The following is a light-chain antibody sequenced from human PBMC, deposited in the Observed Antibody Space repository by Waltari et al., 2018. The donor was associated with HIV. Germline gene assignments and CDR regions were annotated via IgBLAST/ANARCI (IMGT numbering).Light chain of an antibody. J-gene: IGLJ2*01. Sequence: QSALTQSPSASGSPGQSVNISCSGANSDISDYNYVSWYQQHSDRPPKLIIFEVTKRPPGVPDRFSGSKSGNTASLFVSGLQPEDEATYFCSSFAGTHKLFGGGTKLTGL. CDR1: NSDISDYNY. CDR3: SSFAGTHKL. CDR2: EVT. V-gene: IGLV2-8*01.